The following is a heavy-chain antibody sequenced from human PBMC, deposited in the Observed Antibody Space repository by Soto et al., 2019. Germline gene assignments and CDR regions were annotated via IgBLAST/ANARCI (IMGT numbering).Heavy chain of an antibody. CDR3: ARGIAAAGLLYFDY. J-gene: IGHJ4*02. V-gene: IGHV4-30-2*01. Sequence: SETLSLTCAVSGGSISSGGYSWSWIRQPPGKGLEWIGYIYHSGSTYYNPSLKSRVTISVDRSKNQFSLKLSSVTAADTAVYYCARGIAAAGLLYFDYWGQGTLVTVSS. CDR2: IYHSGST. CDR1: GGSISSGGYS. D-gene: IGHD6-13*01.